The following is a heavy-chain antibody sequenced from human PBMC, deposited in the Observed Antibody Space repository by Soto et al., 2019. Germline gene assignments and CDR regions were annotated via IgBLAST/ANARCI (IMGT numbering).Heavy chain of an antibody. V-gene: IGHV1-18*01. D-gene: IGHD1-1*01. J-gene: IGHJ5*01. Sequence: QVQLVQSGPELKKPGASVKVSCKTSGYSFHNSGISWVRQAPGQGLEWMGWISVFNGYAHYAQKFQGRVIMTADTFTNTAYMELRGLISDDTAMYYCSKNGTTWFASWGQGTPVTVSS. CDR3: SKNGTTWFAS. CDR2: ISVFNGYA. CDR1: GYSFHNSG.